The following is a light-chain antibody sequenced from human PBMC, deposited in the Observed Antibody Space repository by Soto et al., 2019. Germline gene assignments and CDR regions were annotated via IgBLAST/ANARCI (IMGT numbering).Light chain of an antibody. J-gene: IGKJ5*01. CDR2: DAS. CDR3: QQYGSSPRTIT. CDR1: QSVSSY. V-gene: IGKV3-20*01. Sequence: EIVLTQSPATLSLSPGERATLSCMASQSVSSYLAWYQQKPGQAPRLLIYDASKRATGIPARFTGSGSGTDFTLTISRLEPEDFAVYYCQQYGSSPRTITFGQGTRLEIK.